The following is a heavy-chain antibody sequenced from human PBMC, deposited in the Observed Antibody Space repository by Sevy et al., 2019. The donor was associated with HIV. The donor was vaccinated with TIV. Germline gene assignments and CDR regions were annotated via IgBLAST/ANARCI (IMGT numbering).Heavy chain of an antibody. V-gene: IGHV3-9*01. CDR1: GFTFDDYA. D-gene: IGHD6-19*01. Sequence: GGSLRLSCAASGFTFDDYAMHWVRQAPGKGLEWVSGISWNSGSIGYADSVKGRFTISRDNAKNSLYLQMNSLRAEDTALYYCAKDITGWPKYYFDYWGQGTLVTVSS. CDR3: AKDITGWPKYYFDY. J-gene: IGHJ4*02. CDR2: ISWNSGSI.